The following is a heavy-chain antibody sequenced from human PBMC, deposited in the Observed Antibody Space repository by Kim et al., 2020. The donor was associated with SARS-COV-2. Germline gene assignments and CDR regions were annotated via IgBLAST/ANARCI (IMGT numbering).Heavy chain of an antibody. CDR3: ARGSSSRWYDAFDV. J-gene: IGHJ3*01. CDR2: ISASGDST. D-gene: IGHD6-13*01. V-gene: IGHV3-23*01. Sequence: GWSLRLSCAASGFNFNQYVMTWVRQAPGKGLVWVSVISASGDSTHDADFVKGRFTISIDKSKNMLCLQMNSLRAEDTAVYFCARGSSSRWYDAFDVWGQGTMVSVSS. CDR1: GFNFNQYV.